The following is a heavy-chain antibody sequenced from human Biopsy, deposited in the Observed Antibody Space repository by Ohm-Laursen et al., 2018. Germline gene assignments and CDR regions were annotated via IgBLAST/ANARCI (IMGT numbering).Heavy chain of an antibody. CDR2: SDPKDGQT. D-gene: IGHD3-22*01. CDR1: GYTLVELS. Sequence: SVKVSCKVSGYTLVELSMHWVRQAPGKGLEWMGMSDPKDGQTIYAQNFQGRLTMTDDTSTDTAYMELSSLRSDDTAVYFCATDMGGREIPNYYAFDLWGQGTKVTVSS. J-gene: IGHJ3*01. CDR3: ATDMGGREIPNYYAFDL. V-gene: IGHV1-24*01.